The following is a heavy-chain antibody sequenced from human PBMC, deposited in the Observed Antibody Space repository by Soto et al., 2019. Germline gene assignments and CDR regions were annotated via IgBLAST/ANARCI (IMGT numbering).Heavy chain of an antibody. Sequence: QVQLQESGPGLVKPSETLSLTCTVSGGSISSYYWSWIRQPPGKGLEWIGYIYYSGSTNYNPSLKSRVTISVDTSKNQFSLKLSSVTAADTAVYYCARDHDSSGYSYYYGMDVWGQGTTVTVSS. CDR1: GGSISSYY. J-gene: IGHJ6*02. CDR2: IYYSGST. D-gene: IGHD3-22*01. CDR3: ARDHDSSGYSYYYGMDV. V-gene: IGHV4-59*01.